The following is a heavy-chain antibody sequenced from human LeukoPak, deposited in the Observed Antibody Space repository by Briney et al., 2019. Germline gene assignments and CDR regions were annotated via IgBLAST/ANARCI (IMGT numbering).Heavy chain of an antibody. CDR3: ARDTFLTYYYDSSDYSFDH. CDR2: INPNSGGT. J-gene: IGHJ4*02. Sequence: GASVKVSCKASGYTFTGYYMHWVRQAPGQGLEWMGWINPNSGGTNYAQKFQGRVTMTRDTSISTAYMELSRLRSDDTAVYYCARDTFLTYYYDSSDYSFDHWGQGTLVTVSS. V-gene: IGHV1-2*02. D-gene: IGHD3-22*01. CDR1: GYTFTGYY.